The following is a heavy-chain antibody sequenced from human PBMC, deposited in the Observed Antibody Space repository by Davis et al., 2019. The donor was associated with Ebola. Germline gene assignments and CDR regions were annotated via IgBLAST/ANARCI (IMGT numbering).Heavy chain of an antibody. CDR2: INSDGSIT. J-gene: IGHJ4*02. Sequence: GESLKISCAASGFTFRSYWMHWFRQVPGKGLVWVSRINSDGSITNYADSVKGRFSISRDNARNTLHLQMNSLRAADTAVYYCARGLDYGDYWGQGTLVTVSS. CDR1: GFTFRSYW. CDR3: ARGLDYGDY. V-gene: IGHV3-74*01.